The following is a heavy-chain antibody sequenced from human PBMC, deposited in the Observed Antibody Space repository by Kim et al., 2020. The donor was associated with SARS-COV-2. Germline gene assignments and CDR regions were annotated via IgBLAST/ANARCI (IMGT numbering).Heavy chain of an antibody. CDR2: ISYDGSNK. J-gene: IGHJ3*02. V-gene: IGHV3-30*04. CDR3: AREGGSGSFGSRTDAFDI. Sequence: GGSLRLSCAASGFTFSSYAMHWVRQAPGKGLEWVAVISYDGSNKYYADSVKGRFTISRDNSKNTLYLQMNSLRAEDTAVYYCAREGGSGSFGSRTDAFDIWGQGTMVTVSS. CDR1: GFTFSSYA. D-gene: IGHD3-10*01.